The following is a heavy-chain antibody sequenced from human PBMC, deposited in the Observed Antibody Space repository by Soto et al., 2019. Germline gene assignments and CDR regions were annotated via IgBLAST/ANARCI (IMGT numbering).Heavy chain of an antibody. Sequence: QPGGSLRLSCAASGFTFSSYAMSWVRQAPGKGLEWVSAISGSGGSTYYADSVKGRFTISRDNSKNMLYLQMNSLRAEDTAVYYCAKSVGPGYYDSSGYPGAYYYYGMDVWGQGTTVTVSS. D-gene: IGHD3-22*01. CDR2: ISGSGGST. CDR3: AKSVGPGYYDSSGYPGAYYYYGMDV. CDR1: GFTFSSYA. V-gene: IGHV3-23*01. J-gene: IGHJ6*02.